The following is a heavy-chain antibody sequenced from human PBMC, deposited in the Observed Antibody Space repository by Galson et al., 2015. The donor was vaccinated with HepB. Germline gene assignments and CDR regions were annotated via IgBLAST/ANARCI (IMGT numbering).Heavy chain of an antibody. Sequence: PALVKPTQTLTLTCTFSGFSLSTSGVGVGWIRQPPGKALEWLALIYWNDDKRYSPSLKSRLTITKDTSKNQVVLTMTNMDPVDTATYYCAQGAYSSSYYPANFDYWGQGTLVTVSS. CDR1: GFSLSTSGVG. CDR2: IYWNDDK. CDR3: AQGAYSSSYYPANFDY. J-gene: IGHJ4*02. V-gene: IGHV2-5*01. D-gene: IGHD2-15*01.